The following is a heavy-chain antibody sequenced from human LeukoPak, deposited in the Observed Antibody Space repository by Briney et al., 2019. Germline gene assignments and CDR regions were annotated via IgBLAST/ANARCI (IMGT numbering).Heavy chain of an antibody. D-gene: IGHD1-26*01. V-gene: IGHV4-61*08. CDR1: GGSISSGGYY. Sequence: PSETLSLTCTVSGGSISSGGYYWSWIRQHPGKGLEWIGYIYYSGSTNYNPSLKSRVTISVDTSKNQFSLKLSSVTAADTAVYYCARDTTYSGSDYWGQGTLVTVSS. J-gene: IGHJ4*02. CDR3: ARDTTYSGSDY. CDR2: IYYSGST.